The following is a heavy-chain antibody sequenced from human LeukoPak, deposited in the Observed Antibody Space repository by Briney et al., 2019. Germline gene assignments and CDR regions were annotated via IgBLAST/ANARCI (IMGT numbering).Heavy chain of an antibody. CDR1: GFTFSSYA. CDR2: ISYDGSNK. CDR3: ARDLVFDYYDGSILRWFDP. Sequence: GGSLRLSCAASGFTFSSYAMHWVRQAPSKGLEWVAVISYDGSNKYYADSVKGRFTISRDNSKNTLYLQMNSLRAEDTAVYYCARDLVFDYYDGSILRWFDPWGQGTLVTVSS. J-gene: IGHJ5*02. V-gene: IGHV3-30-3*01. D-gene: IGHD3-22*01.